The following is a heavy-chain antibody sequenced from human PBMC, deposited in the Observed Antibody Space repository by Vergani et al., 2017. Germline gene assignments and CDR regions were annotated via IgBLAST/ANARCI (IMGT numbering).Heavy chain of an antibody. CDR3: ARDRRYCSGCCCYLDY. CDR2: LIPIFGTT. D-gene: IGHD2-15*01. Sequence: QVQLVQSGAEVKKPGSSVKVSCKASGGTFSTYDISWVRQAPGQGLEWMGRLIPIFGTTNYAQNFQGRVTITADESTSTAYMELSSLRSEDTAVYYCARDRRYCSGCCCYLDYWGQGTLITVSS. CDR1: GGTFSTYD. V-gene: IGHV1-69*13. J-gene: IGHJ4*02.